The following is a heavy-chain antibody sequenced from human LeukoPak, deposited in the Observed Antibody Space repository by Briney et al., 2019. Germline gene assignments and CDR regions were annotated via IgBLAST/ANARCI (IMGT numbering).Heavy chain of an antibody. V-gene: IGHV1-18*01. CDR2: ISAYNGNT. J-gene: IGHJ6*03. Sequence: ASVKVSCKASGYTFTSYGISWVRQAPGQGLEWMGWISAYNGNTNYAQKLQGRVTMTTDTSTSTAYMELRSLRSDDTAVYYCARDVYSYGPRGYYYYYMDVWGKGTTVTVSS. D-gene: IGHD5-18*01. CDR3: ARDVYSYGPRGYYYYYMDV. CDR1: GYTFTSYG.